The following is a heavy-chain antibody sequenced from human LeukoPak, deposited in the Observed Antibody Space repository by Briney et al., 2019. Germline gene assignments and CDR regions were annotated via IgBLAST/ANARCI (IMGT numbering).Heavy chain of an antibody. Sequence: GGYLRLSCAASGFTFSSFSMNWVRQAPGKGLEWISYITSSSSSTYYADSVKGRFTISRDNAKTSLYLQMNSLRAEDTAVYYCARVIGSYGDSAYWGQGTLVTVSS. CDR3: ARVIGSYGDSAY. CDR1: GFTFSSFS. D-gene: IGHD4-17*01. J-gene: IGHJ4*02. V-gene: IGHV3-48*04. CDR2: ITSSSSST.